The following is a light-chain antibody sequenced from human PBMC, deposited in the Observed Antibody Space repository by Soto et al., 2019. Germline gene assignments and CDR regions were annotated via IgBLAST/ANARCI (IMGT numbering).Light chain of an antibody. Sequence: QSALTQPASVSGSPGQSITISCTGTSSDVGGYDYVSWYQQYPGKAPKVILYDVHNWPSGVSNRFSGSKSGNTASLTIFGLQAEDEADYYCSSFTSSRTEVFGTGTKVT. CDR2: DVH. CDR1: SSDVGGYDY. V-gene: IGLV2-14*01. J-gene: IGLJ1*01. CDR3: SSFTSSRTEV.